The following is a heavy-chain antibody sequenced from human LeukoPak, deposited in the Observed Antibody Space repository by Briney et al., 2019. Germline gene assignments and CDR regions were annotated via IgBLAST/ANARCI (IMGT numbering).Heavy chain of an antibody. V-gene: IGHV3-30*04. CDR1: GFSLSRYA. J-gene: IGHJ5*02. Sequence: GRSLRLSCAASGFSLSRYAMHWVRQAPGKGLEWVAVLSYAGSNKYYTDSVKGRFTIARDNSKNTLYLEMSSLRAEDTDVYSCARDGVLLFGDFALSNWFDPWGQGTLVTVSP. CDR2: LSYAGSNK. D-gene: IGHD3-10*01. CDR3: ARDGVLLFGDFALSNWFDP.